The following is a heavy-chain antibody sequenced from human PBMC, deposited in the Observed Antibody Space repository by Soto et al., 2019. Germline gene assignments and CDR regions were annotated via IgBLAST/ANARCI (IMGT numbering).Heavy chain of an antibody. CDR2: IDWDDDK. CDR1: GFSISTSGMC. J-gene: IGHJ4*02. V-gene: IGHV2-70*11. Sequence: SGPTLVNPTQTLTLTCTFSGFSISTSGMCVSWIRQPPGKALEWLARIDWDDDKYYSTSLKTRLTISKDTSKNQVVLTMTNMDRVETATYYWARMAITETSISSFWPPEYWGQGTLVSVSS. CDR3: ARMAITETSISSFWPPEY. D-gene: IGHD1-7*01.